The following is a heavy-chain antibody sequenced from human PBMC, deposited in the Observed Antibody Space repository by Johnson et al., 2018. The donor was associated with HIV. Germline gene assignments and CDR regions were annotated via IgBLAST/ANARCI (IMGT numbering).Heavy chain of an antibody. J-gene: IGHJ3*02. CDR1: GFTFSDYY. Sequence: QVQLMESGGGLVQPGGSLRLSCAASGFTFSDYYMSWIRQAPWKGLEWVSYISSSGSTIYFADSVKGRFTISRDNSKNTLYLQMNSLSPEDTAVYYCASGGHYDLNAFDIWGQGTMVTVSS. V-gene: IGHV3-11*04. CDR3: ASGGHYDLNAFDI. CDR2: ISSSGSTI. D-gene: IGHD3-16*01.